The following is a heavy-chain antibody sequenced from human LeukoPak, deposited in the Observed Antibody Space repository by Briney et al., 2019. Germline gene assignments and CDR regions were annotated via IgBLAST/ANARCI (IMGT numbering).Heavy chain of an antibody. CDR2: ISYDGSNK. D-gene: IGHD2-2*01. V-gene: IGHV3-30-3*01. CDR3: ARDSTVVVPAAVFDY. CDR1: GFTFSSYA. J-gene: IGHJ4*02. Sequence: PGGSLRLSCAASGFTFSSYAMHWVRQAPGKGLEWVAVISYDGSNKYYADSVKGRFTISRDNSKNTLYLQMNSLRAEDTAVYYCARDSTVVVPAAVFDYWGQGTLVTVSS.